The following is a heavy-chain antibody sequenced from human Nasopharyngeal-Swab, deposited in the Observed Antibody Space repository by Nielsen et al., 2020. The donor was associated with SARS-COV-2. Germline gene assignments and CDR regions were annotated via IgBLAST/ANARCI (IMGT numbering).Heavy chain of an antibody. CDR3: ARHELPYCSGGSCYGGHFDY. J-gene: IGHJ4*02. CDR1: GGSFSGYY. CDR2: INHSGST. Sequence: SQTLSLTCAVYGGSFSGYYWSWIRQPPGKGLEWIGEINHSGSTNYNPSLKSRVTISVDTSKNQFSLKLSSVTAADTAVYYCARHELPYCSGGSCYGGHFDYWGQGTLVTVSS. V-gene: IGHV4-34*01. D-gene: IGHD2-15*01.